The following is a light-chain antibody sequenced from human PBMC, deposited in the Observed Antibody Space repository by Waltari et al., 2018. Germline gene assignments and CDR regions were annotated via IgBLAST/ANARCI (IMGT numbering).Light chain of an antibody. CDR1: ETVTNNY. J-gene: IGKJ1*01. V-gene: IGKV3-20*01. Sequence: EIVLTQSPGTLSLSPGERATLSCRAGETVTNNYLAWFQQTPGQTPGPLINETDFWATRVPDRFSGSGSGTDFTLTISRLEPEDFAVYYCHQCAHSPRTFGQGTRVEIK. CDR3: HQCAHSPRT. CDR2: ETD.